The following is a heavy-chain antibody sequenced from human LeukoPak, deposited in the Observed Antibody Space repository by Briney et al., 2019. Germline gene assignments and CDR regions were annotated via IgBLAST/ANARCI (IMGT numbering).Heavy chain of an antibody. J-gene: IGHJ4*02. Sequence: PSETLSLTCTVSGGSISSSSYYWGWIRQPPGKGLEWIGSIYYSGSTYYNPCLKSRVTISVDTSTNQFSLKLSSVTAADTAVYYCARLPYDILTGYYGTFDYWGQGTLVTVSS. CDR3: ARLPYDILTGYYGTFDY. CDR1: GGSISSSSYY. V-gene: IGHV4-39*01. CDR2: IYYSGST. D-gene: IGHD3-9*01.